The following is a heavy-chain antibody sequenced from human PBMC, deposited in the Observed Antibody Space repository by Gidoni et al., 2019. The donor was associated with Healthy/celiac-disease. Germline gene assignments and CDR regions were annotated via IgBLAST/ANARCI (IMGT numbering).Heavy chain of an antibody. CDR1: GGPFSGYY. D-gene: IGHD3-22*01. V-gene: IGHV4-34*01. CDR3: ARESDSRGYYY. CDR2: INHSGST. Sequence: QVQLQQWGAGLLTPSETLSFTCAVFGGPFSGYYWSWIRQPPGKGLEWIGEINHSGSTNYNPSLKSRVTISVDTSKNQFSLKLSSVTAADTAVYYCARESDSRGYYYWGQGTLVTVSS. J-gene: IGHJ4*02.